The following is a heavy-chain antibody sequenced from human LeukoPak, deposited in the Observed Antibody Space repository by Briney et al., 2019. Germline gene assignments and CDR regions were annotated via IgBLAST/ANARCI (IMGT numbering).Heavy chain of an antibody. D-gene: IGHD3-9*01. CDR1: GGTFSSYA. V-gene: IGHV1-69*13. J-gene: IGHJ6*03. Sequence: GASVKVSCKASGGTFSSYAISWVRQAPGQGLEWMGGIIPIFGTANYAQKFQGRVTITADESTSTAYMELSSLRSEDTAVYYCARSLTGNYYYYMDVWGKGTTVTVSS. CDR2: IIPIFGTA. CDR3: ARSLTGNYYYYMDV.